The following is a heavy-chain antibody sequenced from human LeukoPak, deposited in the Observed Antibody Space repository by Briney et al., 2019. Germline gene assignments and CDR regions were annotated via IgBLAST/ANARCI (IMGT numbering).Heavy chain of an antibody. CDR2: IYYSGST. V-gene: IGHV4-59*01. Sequence: SETLSLTCAVSGGSTSSFYWSWIRQPPGKGLEWIGYIYYSGSTNYNPSLKSRVTISLDTSGNQLSLKLTSVTAADTAVYYCARDEDDILTGYDNFDYWGQGTLVTVSS. CDR3: ARDEDDILTGYDNFDY. CDR1: GGSTSSFY. D-gene: IGHD3-9*01. J-gene: IGHJ4*02.